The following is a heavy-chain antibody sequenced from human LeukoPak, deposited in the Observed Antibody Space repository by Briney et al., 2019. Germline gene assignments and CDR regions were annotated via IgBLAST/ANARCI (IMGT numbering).Heavy chain of an antibody. D-gene: IGHD3-22*01. CDR2: IYTSGTT. Sequence: SETLSLTCTVSGGSISSGSYYWSWIRQPAGKGLEWIGRIYTSGTTHYNPSLKSRVTISVDTSKNQISLKLSSVTAADTAVYYCARDPDYYDSSGYYAQGGYWGQGTLVTVSS. CDR1: GGSISSGSYY. J-gene: IGHJ4*02. CDR3: ARDPDYYDSSGYYAQGGY. V-gene: IGHV4-61*02.